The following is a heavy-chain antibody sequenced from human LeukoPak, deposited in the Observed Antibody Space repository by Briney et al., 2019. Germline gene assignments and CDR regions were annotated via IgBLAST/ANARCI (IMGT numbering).Heavy chain of an antibody. V-gene: IGHV3-48*01. J-gene: IGHJ4*02. CDR1: GFTFSSYS. CDR3: ASKHSSRYTPFDN. Sequence: GGSLRLSCAASGFTFSSYSMNWVRQAPGKGPEWISYISSSSGTIYYADSVKGRFTISRDNAKNSLYLQMNSLRAEDTAVYYYASKHSSRYTPFDNWGQGTLVTVSS. D-gene: IGHD6-13*01. CDR2: ISSSSGTI.